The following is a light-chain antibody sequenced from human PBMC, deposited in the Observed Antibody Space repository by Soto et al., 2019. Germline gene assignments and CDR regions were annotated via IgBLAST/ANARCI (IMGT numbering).Light chain of an antibody. CDR3: QSFDSSLSGSV. CDR1: NSNIGAGYD. CDR2: ADR. Sequence: QSVLTQPPSVSRAPGQRVTISCARSNSNIGAGYDVQWYQHLPGRAPKVLIYADRNRPSGVPDRFSGSKSGTSASLAITGLQADDEADYFCQSFDSSLSGSVFGTGTKVTVL. V-gene: IGLV1-40*01. J-gene: IGLJ1*01.